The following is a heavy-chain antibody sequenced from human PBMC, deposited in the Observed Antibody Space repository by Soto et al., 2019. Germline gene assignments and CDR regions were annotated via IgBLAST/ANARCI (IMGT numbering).Heavy chain of an antibody. CDR3: ARGHTLTGYDLTRRDYLDY. J-gene: IGHJ4*02. CDR1: GDSVSRNSAA. Sequence: PSQTLSLTCAISGDSVSRNSAACNWIRQSPSRGLEWLGRTHYRSKWYNDYAVSVKSRITINPDTSKNQFSLKLSSVTVADSAVYFCARGHTLTGYDLTRRDYLDYWGQGILVTVSS. D-gene: IGHD3-9*01. CDR2: THYRSKWYN. V-gene: IGHV6-1*01.